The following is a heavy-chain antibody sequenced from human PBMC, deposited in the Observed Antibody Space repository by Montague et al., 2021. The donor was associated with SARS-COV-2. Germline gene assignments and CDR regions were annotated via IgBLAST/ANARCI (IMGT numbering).Heavy chain of an antibody. CDR1: GGSISSSSYY. CDR2: IYYSGST. D-gene: IGHD3-16*02. CDR3: ARNRSGVWGCYGCFDY. Sequence: SETLSLTCTVSGGSISSSSYYWGWIRQPPGKGLEWIGSIYYSGSTYYNPSLKSRVTISVDTSKNQFSLKLSSVTAADTAVYYCARNRSGVWGCYGCFDYWGQGTLVTVSS. J-gene: IGHJ4*03. V-gene: IGHV4-39*01.